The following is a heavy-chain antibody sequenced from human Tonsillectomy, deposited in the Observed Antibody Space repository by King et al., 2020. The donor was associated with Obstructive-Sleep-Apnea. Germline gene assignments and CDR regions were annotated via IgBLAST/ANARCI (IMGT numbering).Heavy chain of an antibody. CDR1: GDSISSNY. V-gene: IGHV4-4*07. CDR3: AREDRYSSGYYSLYYFDF. Sequence: QLQESGPGLVKPSETLSLTCSVSGDSISSNYWSWIRQPAGEGLEWVGRIYSDGSTNSNPSLKSRVTMSLDTSKNQFSLKLSSLTAADTAVYFCAREDRYSSGYYSLYYFDFWGQGTLVTVSS. CDR2: IYSDGST. J-gene: IGHJ4*02. D-gene: IGHD3-22*01.